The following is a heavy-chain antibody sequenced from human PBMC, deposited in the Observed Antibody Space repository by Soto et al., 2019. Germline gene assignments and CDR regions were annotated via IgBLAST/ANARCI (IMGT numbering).Heavy chain of an antibody. CDR3: ARGSGSGGDALDI. V-gene: IGHV3-23*01. CDR1: GFTFRNYA. Sequence: LRLSCAASGFTFRNYAMSWVRQAPGKGLEWVSAISTNGGDTYYADSVKGRFTISRDNSKNTLYLQMNSLRAEDTAVYYCARGSGSGGDALDIWGQGTMVTVSS. J-gene: IGHJ3*02. CDR2: ISTNGGDT. D-gene: IGHD1-26*01.